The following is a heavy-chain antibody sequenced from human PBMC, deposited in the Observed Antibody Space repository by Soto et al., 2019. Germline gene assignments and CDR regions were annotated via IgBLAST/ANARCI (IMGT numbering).Heavy chain of an antibody. CDR2: IYYSGRS. D-gene: IGHD4-17*01. CDR1: GGSITSSSYY. CDR3: ARQRTTVVTQAYFDH. J-gene: IGHJ4*02. Sequence: TLSLTCTVSGGSITSSSYYWGWIRQPPGKGLEWIGGIYYSGRSYYNPYLKSRVTMSVDTSKNQFSLTPNSVTAADAAFYYCARQRTTVVTQAYFDHWGQGTLVTVSS. V-gene: IGHV4-39*01.